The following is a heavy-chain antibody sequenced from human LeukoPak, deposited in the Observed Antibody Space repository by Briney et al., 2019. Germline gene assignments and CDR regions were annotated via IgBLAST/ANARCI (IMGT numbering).Heavy chain of an antibody. D-gene: IGHD5-24*01. Sequence: SETLSLTCTVSGGSISSYYWSWIRQPPGRGLEWIGYIYYSGSTNYNPSLRSRVTISVDTSKNQFSLKLSSVTAADTAVYYCARGRWLQLEGYYFDYWGQGTLVTVSS. CDR3: ARGRWLQLEGYYFDY. CDR2: IYYSGST. CDR1: GGSISSYY. V-gene: IGHV4-59*01. J-gene: IGHJ4*02.